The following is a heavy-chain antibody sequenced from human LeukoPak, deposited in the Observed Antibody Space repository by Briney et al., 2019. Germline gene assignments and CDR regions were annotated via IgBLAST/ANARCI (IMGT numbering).Heavy chain of an antibody. CDR2: INPSGGST. J-gene: IGHJ5*02. Sequence: ASVKVSCKASGYTFTSYYMHWVRQAPGQGLEWMGIINPSGGSTSYAQKFQGRVTMTRDTSTSTVYMELSSLRSEDTAVYYCAREVEGATIRGTEKEGNNWFDPWGQGTLVTVSS. D-gene: IGHD1-26*01. CDR3: AREVEGATIRGTEKEGNNWFDP. CDR1: GYTFTSYY. V-gene: IGHV1-46*01.